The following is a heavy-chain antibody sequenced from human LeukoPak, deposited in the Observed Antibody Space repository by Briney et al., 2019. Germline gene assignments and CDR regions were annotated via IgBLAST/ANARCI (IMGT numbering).Heavy chain of an antibody. Sequence: GGSLRLSCAASGFTFSSYAMSWVRQAPGKGLERVSSISSSSSYIYYADSVKGRFTISRDNAKNSLYLQMNSLRAEDTAVYYCARDGFTMVRGVAAFDIWGQGTMVTVSS. D-gene: IGHD3-10*01. CDR1: GFTFSSYA. V-gene: IGHV3-21*01. J-gene: IGHJ3*02. CDR2: ISSSSSYI. CDR3: ARDGFTMVRGVAAFDI.